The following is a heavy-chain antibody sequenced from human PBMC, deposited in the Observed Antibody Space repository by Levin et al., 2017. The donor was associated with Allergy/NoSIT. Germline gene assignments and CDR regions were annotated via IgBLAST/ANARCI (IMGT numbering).Heavy chain of an antibody. J-gene: IGHJ5*02. V-gene: IGHV3-30-3*01. Sequence: GGSLRLSCAASGFTFSSYAMHWVRQAPGKGLEWVAVISYDGNDKYYADSVKGRFTISRDNSKNTMYLQMNSLRVEDTGVYYCARHPGRSWPGDLSWGQGTLVTVSS. CDR2: ISYDGNDK. CDR3: ARHPGRSWPGDLS. D-gene: IGHD6-13*01. CDR1: GFTFSSYA.